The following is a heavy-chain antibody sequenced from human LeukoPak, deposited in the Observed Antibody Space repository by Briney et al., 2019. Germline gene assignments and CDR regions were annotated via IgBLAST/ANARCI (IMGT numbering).Heavy chain of an antibody. J-gene: IGHJ4*02. CDR2: IYPGDSDT. V-gene: IGHV5-51*01. Sequence: GESLKISCKGSGYSFINYWIGWVRQMAGKGLEWMGIIYPGDSDTRYSPSFQGQVTFSADKSISTAYLQWSSLKASDTAMYYCARRSYCGGDCYSAYWGQGNLVTVSS. CDR3: ARRSYCGGDCYSAY. CDR1: GYSFINYW. D-gene: IGHD2-21*02.